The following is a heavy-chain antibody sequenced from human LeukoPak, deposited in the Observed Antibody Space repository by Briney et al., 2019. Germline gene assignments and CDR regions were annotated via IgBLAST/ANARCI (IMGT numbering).Heavy chain of an antibody. CDR3: ARQTGSGLFILP. V-gene: IGHV4-39*01. CDR2: IYYSGNT. Sequence: SNSYWGWIRQPPGKGLEWIGSIYYSGNTYYNASLKSQISISIDTSKNRFSLRLTSVTAADTAVYYCARQTGSGLFILPGGQGTLVTVSS. CDR1: SNSY. J-gene: IGHJ4*02. D-gene: IGHD3/OR15-3a*01.